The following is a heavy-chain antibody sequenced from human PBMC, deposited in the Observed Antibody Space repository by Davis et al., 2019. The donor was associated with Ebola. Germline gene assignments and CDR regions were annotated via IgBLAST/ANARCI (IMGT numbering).Heavy chain of an antibody. Sequence: PGGSLRLSCTGSGFTFGGYSMNWFRQAPGKGLEWVAVTWSDGSSKFYTDSVKGRFTISRDNSKNTLFLQMNSLRAEDTAVYYCARGHATSLYGMDVWGQGTTVTVSS. CDR2: TWSDGSSK. J-gene: IGHJ6*02. V-gene: IGHV3-33*01. CDR1: GFTFGGYS. CDR3: ARGHATSLYGMDV.